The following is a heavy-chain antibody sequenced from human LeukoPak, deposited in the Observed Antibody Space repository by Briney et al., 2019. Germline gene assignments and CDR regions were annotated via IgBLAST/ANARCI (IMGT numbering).Heavy chain of an antibody. CDR2: ISGSGGST. D-gene: IGHD3-10*01. CDR3: AKGITMVRGVLSP. Sequence: GGSLRLSCAASGFTFSNAWMSWVRQAPGKGLEWVSAISGSGGSTYYADSVEGRFTISRDNSKNTLYLQMNSLRAEDTAVYYCAKGITMVRGVLSPWGQGTLVTVSS. CDR1: GFTFSNAW. V-gene: IGHV3-23*01. J-gene: IGHJ5*02.